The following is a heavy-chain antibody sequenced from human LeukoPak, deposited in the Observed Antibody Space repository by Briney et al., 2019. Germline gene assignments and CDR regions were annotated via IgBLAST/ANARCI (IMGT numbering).Heavy chain of an antibody. CDR2: IRYDGSNK. J-gene: IGHJ4*02. CDR3: AKGPVSGYSWYFDY. D-gene: IGHD3-22*01. Sequence: GGSLRLSCAASGFTFSSYGMHWVRQAPGKGLEWVAFIRYDGSNKYYADSVKGRFTISRDNSKNTLYLQMNSLRAEDTAVYYCAKGPVSGYSWYFDYWGQGTLVTVSS. CDR1: GFTFSSYG. V-gene: IGHV3-30*02.